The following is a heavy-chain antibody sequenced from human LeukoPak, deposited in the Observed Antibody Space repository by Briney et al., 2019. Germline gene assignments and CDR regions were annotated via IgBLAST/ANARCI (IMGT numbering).Heavy chain of an antibody. CDR2: INPNSGGT. CDR3: PSIGGTSLEY. D-gene: IGHD4-23*01. V-gene: IGHV1-2*02. Sequence: GASVKVSCKASGYTFTDHYMHWVRQAPGQGLEWVGWINPNSGGTNYAQKFQGRVTMTRDTSINTAYMEVSRLRSDDTAVYYCPSIGGTSLEYWGQGTLVTVSS. CDR1: GYTFTDHY. J-gene: IGHJ4*02.